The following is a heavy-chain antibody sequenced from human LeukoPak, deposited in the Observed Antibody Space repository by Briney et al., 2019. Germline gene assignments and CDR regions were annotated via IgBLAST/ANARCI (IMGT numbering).Heavy chain of an antibody. CDR2: IKQDGSEK. CDR1: GFTFSSYW. D-gene: IGHD1-26*01. J-gene: IGHJ4*02. CDR3: ARDLWVLSHKPVGALDY. V-gene: IGHV3-7*01. Sequence: GGSLRLSCAASGFTFSSYWMSWVRQAPGKGLEWVANIKQDGSEKYYVDSVKGRFTISRDNAKNSLYLQMNSLRAEDTAVYYCARDLWVLSHKPVGALDYWGQGTLVTVSS.